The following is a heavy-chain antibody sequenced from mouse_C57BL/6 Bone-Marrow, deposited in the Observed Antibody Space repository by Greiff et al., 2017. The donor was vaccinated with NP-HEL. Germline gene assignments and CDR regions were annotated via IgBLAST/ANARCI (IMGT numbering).Heavy chain of an antibody. V-gene: IGHV5-17*01. CDR2: ISSGSSTI. CDR1: GFTFSDYG. CDR3: ARGPVGGFAY. J-gene: IGHJ3*01. D-gene: IGHD1-1*01. Sequence: VQLQQSGGGLVKPGGSLKLSCAASGFTFSDYGMHWVRQAPEKGLEWVAYISSGSSTIYYADTVKGRFTISRDNAKNTLFLQMTSLRSEDTAMYYCARGPVGGFAYWGQGTLVTVSA.